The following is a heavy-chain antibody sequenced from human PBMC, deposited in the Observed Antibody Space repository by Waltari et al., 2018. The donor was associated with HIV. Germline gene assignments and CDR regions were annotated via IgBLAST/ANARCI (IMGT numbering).Heavy chain of an antibody. Sequence: QLQLVQSGAEVKKPGASVKVSCRTSGYSFNGYYIHWVRQAPGQGLAWMGWITPDSGDTKYAQNVQGRVTMTRDTSINTAYMDLSSLRSDDTAIYYCARDTHWLAYLVDSWGQGTLVTVSS. CDR3: ARDTHWLAYLVDS. D-gene: IGHD6-19*01. CDR2: ITPDSGDT. V-gene: IGHV1-2*02. CDR1: GYSFNGYY. J-gene: IGHJ4*02.